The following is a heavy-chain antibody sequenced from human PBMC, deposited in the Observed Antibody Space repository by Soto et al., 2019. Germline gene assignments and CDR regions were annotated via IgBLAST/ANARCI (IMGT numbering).Heavy chain of an antibody. CDR3: ARGRGYSGDDHYYYFDRDV. V-gene: IGHV1-69*01. CDR1: GGTFNNYP. CDR2: SIPIFGTA. Sequence: QVQLVQSGAEVKKPASSVKVSCKASGGTFNNYPITWVRQAPGEGLEWMGGSIPIFGTANYAQNFQGRVTISVDESTSTAYMERSSLRSEETAVYYCARGRGYSGDDHYYYFDRDVWAQGTTVTVSS. D-gene: IGHD5-12*01. J-gene: IGHJ6*02.